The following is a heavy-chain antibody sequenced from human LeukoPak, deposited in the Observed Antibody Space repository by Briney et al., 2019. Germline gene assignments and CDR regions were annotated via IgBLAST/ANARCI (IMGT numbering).Heavy chain of an antibody. CDR1: GGSISSGSYY. V-gene: IGHV4-61*02. CDR3: ARGPWKVAGPHGAFDI. CDR2: IYTSGST. Sequence: SQTLSLTCTVSGGSISSGSYYWSRIRQPAGKGLEWIGRIYTSGSTNYNPSLKSRVTISVDTSKNQFSLKLSSVTAADTAVYYCARGPWKVAGPHGAFDIWGQGTMVTVSS. J-gene: IGHJ3*02. D-gene: IGHD6-19*01.